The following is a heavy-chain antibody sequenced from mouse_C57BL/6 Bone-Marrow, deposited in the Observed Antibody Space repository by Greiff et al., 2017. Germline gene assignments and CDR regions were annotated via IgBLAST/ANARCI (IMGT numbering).Heavy chain of an antibody. CDR2: INPGDGGT. Sequence: VQLQQSGAELVKPGASVKLSCKASGYTFTNYWMHWVKQRPGQGLEWIGNINPGDGGTNYNEKFKSKATLTADKSSSTAYMQLSSLTSEDSAVYYCARSGWLLWDLWGQGTSVTVSA. D-gene: IGHD2-1*01. CDR3: ARSGWLLWDL. CDR1: GYTFTNYW. V-gene: IGHV1-53*01. J-gene: IGHJ4*01.